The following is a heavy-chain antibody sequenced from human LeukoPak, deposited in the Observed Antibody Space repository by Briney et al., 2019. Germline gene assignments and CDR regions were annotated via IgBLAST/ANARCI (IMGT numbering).Heavy chain of an antibody. CDR2: ISTDGTNT. J-gene: IGHJ3*02. Sequence: PGGSLRLSCAASGFTFSSYAMSWVRRAPGKGLLWVSRISTDGTNTNYADSVKGRFTISRDNAKNILYLEMNSLRAEDTAVYYCVREYSSSSGRAFDIWGQGTKVTVSS. CDR3: VREYSSSSGRAFDI. D-gene: IGHD6-6*01. V-gene: IGHV3-74*01. CDR1: GFTFSSYA.